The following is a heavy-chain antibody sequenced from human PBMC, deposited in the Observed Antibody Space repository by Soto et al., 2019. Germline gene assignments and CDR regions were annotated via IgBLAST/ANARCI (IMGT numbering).Heavy chain of an antibody. CDR3: ARPRTVATTKGYDY. CDR2: VIPIFCTV. V-gene: IGHV1-69*01. J-gene: IGHJ4*02. D-gene: IGHD1-1*01. Sequence: QLQLVQSGAEVKKPGASVKVSCKASGGTFSNFPFTWVRQAPGQGLEWMGGVIPIFCTVTYAQKFQGRVTINAEESTSTEYMEMSSLTSEDTAIYYCARPRTVATTKGYDYWGQGTLVTVSS. CDR1: GGTFSNFP.